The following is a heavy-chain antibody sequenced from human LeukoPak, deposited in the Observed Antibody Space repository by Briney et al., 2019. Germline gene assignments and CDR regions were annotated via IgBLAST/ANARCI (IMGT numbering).Heavy chain of an antibody. J-gene: IGHJ5*02. CDR3: ACRDLSSTWSFP. CDR2: IYPGDSRV. V-gene: IGHV5-51*01. Sequence: GESLKISCQGLGYSFTSYWIGWVRQMPGKGMEWMGVIYPGDSRVRYNPSFQSQVTISVDKSTRTAYLQWVSLKASDTAMYYCACRDLSSTWSFPWGQGTLVTVSS. D-gene: IGHD6-13*01. CDR1: GYSFTSYW.